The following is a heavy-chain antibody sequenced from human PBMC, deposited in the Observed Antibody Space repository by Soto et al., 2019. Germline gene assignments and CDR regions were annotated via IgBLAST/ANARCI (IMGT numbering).Heavy chain of an antibody. CDR2: INYSGGT. CDR3: ARQGYRDFWSGYYIGFDS. V-gene: IGHV4-39*01. J-gene: IGHJ4*02. CDR1: GGSISSSSYY. Sequence: QLQLQESGPGLVKPSETLSLTCTVSGGSISSSSYYWGWIRQPPGKGLEWIGSINYSGGTYYDPSQKSRVTISVDTSKNQFSLKLGSVTAADTAVYYCARQGYRDFWSGYYIGFDSWGQGTLVTVSS. D-gene: IGHD3-3*01.